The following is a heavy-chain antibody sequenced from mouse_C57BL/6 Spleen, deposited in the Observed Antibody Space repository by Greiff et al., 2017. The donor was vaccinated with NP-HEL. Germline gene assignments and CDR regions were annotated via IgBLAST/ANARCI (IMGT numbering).Heavy chain of an antibody. Sequence: DVHLVESEGGLVQPGRSMKLSCTASGFTFSDYYMAWVRQVPEKGLEWVANINYDGSSTYYLDSLKSRFIISRDNAKNILYLQMSSMKSEDTATYYCARESYGSSYNWYFDVWGTGTTVTVSS. V-gene: IGHV5-16*01. J-gene: IGHJ1*03. D-gene: IGHD1-1*01. CDR1: GFTFSDYY. CDR2: INYDGSST. CDR3: ARESYGSSYNWYFDV.